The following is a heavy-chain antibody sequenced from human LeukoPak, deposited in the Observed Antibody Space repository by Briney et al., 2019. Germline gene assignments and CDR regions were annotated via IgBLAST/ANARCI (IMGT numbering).Heavy chain of an antibody. Sequence: ASVKVSCKASGYTFTGYYMHWVRQAPGQGLEWMGWINPNSGGTNYAQKFQGRVTMTRDTSISTAYMELSRLRSDDTAVYYCARASIVVVPAANQNWFDPWGQGTLVTVSS. D-gene: IGHD2-2*01. CDR2: INPNSGGT. V-gene: IGHV1-2*02. CDR1: GYTFTGYY. J-gene: IGHJ5*02. CDR3: ARASIVVVPAANQNWFDP.